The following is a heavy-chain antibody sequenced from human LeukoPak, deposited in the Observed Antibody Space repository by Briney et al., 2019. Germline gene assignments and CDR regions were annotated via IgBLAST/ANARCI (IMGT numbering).Heavy chain of an antibody. V-gene: IGHV3-53*04. CDR2: IYSGGST. D-gene: IGHD3-22*01. J-gene: IGHJ4*02. Sequence: GGSLRLSCAASGFTFSSYAMSWVRQAPGKGLEWVSVIYSGGSTYYADSVKGRFTISRHNSKNKLYLQMNSLRAEDTAVYYCARSNPPYYYDSSGYSAIGYFDYWGQGTLVTVSS. CDR3: ARSNPPYYYDSSGYSAIGYFDY. CDR1: GFTFSSYA.